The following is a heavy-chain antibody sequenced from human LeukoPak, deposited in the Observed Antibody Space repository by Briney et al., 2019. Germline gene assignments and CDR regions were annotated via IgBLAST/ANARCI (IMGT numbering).Heavy chain of an antibody. J-gene: IGHJ4*02. D-gene: IGHD3-9*01. V-gene: IGHV3-9*01. CDR3: AKGGRYFDWLLDYFDY. CDR1: GFTFDDYA. CDR2: ISWNSGSI. Sequence: GGSLRLSCAAPGFTFDDYAMHWVRQAPGKGLEWVSGISWNSGSIGCADSVKGRFTISRDNAKNSLYLQMNSLRAEDTALYYCAKGGRYFDWLLDYFDYWGQGTLVTVSS.